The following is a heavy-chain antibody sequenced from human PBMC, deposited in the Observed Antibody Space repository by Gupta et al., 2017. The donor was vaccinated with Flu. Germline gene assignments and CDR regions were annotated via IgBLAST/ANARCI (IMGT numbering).Heavy chain of an antibody. D-gene: IGHD3-10*01. V-gene: IGHV4-4*07. CDR3: ARDPHYGSGTDGLDV. J-gene: IGHJ6*02. CDR1: GGSIISYY. CDR2: IHSTGSA. Sequence: QVQLQESGPGLVKPSETLSLICTVSGGSIISYYWSWIRQPAGKGLEWIGRIHSTGSADYNPSLKSRVSMSVDTSKNQFSLKLSSVTAADTAVYYCARDPHYGSGTDGLDVWGQGTTVIVSS.